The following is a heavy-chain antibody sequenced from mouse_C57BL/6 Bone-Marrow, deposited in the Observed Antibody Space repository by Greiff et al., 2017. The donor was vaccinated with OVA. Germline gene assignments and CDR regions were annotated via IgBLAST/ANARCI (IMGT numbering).Heavy chain of an antibody. Sequence: QVQLQQPGAELVKPGASVKLSCKASGYTFTSYWMQWVKQRPGQGLEWIGEIDPSDSYTNYNQKFKGKATLTVDTCSSTAYMQLSSLTSEDAAVYYCARCPYSFMDYWGQGTSVTVSS. V-gene: IGHV1-50*01. D-gene: IGHD2-10*01. J-gene: IGHJ4*01. CDR3: ARCPYSFMDY. CDR1: GYTFTSYW. CDR2: IDPSDSYT.